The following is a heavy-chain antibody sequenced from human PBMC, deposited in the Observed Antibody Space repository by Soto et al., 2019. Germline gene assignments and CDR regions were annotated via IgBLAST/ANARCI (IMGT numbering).Heavy chain of an antibody. Sequence: KPSQTLSLTCAISGDSVSSNSAAWNWIRQSPSRGLEWLGRTYYRSKWYNDYAVSVKSRITINPDTSKNQFSLQLNSVTPEDTAVYYCAAHGGRASHSSSHTGYYYYGMDVWGQGTTVTVSS. V-gene: IGHV6-1*01. J-gene: IGHJ6*02. D-gene: IGHD6-13*01. CDR3: AAHGGRASHSSSHTGYYYYGMDV. CDR1: GDSVSSNSAA. CDR2: TYYRSKWYN.